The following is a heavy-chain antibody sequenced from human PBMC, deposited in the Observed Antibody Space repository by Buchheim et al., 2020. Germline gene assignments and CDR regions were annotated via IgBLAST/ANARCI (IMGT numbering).Heavy chain of an antibody. D-gene: IGHD3-22*01. CDR3: ARGRRGYQLLYEY. Sequence: QVQLQQWGAGLLKPSETLSLTCAVYGGSFSGYYLSWIRQPPGKGLEWIGEIIHSGSNNPSLNPSLKSRVSISLDTSKNQFSLKLSSVTATDTAVYYCARGRRGYQLLYEYWGQGTL. J-gene: IGHJ4*02. V-gene: IGHV4-34*01. CDR1: GGSFSGYY. CDR2: IIHSGSN.